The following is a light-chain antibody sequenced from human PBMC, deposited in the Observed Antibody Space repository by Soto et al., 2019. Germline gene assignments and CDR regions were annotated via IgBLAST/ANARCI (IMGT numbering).Light chain of an antibody. J-gene: IGKJ3*01. V-gene: IGKV3-11*01. CDR1: QSVSSD. CDR3: QQYGNSSLT. CDR2: DAS. Sequence: EILMTQSPSTLSVSPGERATLTCRASQSVSSDLAWYHQKPGQAPRLLIYDASNRATGIPARFSGSGSGTDFTLTISSLQPEDFATYYCQQYGNSSLTFGHGTKVDIK.